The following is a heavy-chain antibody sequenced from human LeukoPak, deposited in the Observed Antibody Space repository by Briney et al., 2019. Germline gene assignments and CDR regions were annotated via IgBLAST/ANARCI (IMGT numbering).Heavy chain of an antibody. J-gene: IGHJ6*02. Sequence: GASVKVSCKASGYTFTSYGIIWVRQAPGQGLEWMGWISAYNGNTNYAQKLQGRVTMTTDTSTSTAYMELRSLRSDDTAVYYCARDHYYDYYYGMDVWGQGTTVTVSS. V-gene: IGHV1-18*01. CDR3: ARDHYYDYYYGMDV. CDR2: ISAYNGNT. CDR1: GYTFTSYG. D-gene: IGHD3-10*01.